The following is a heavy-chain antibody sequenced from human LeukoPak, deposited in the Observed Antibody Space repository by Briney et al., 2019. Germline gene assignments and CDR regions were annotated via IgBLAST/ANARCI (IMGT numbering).Heavy chain of an antibody. CDR1: GYTFTDYL. CDR2: INPKSGGT. CDR3: ARDLSTSSTWELDY. D-gene: IGHD2/OR15-2a*01. Sequence: GASVKVSCKASGYTFTDYLIHWVRQAPGQGLEYMGWINPKSGGTEYAQKFLGRVTMTRDTSTSTASMELSGLRPDDTAVYLCARDLSTSSTWELDYWGQGTLVTVSS. J-gene: IGHJ4*02. V-gene: IGHV1-2*02.